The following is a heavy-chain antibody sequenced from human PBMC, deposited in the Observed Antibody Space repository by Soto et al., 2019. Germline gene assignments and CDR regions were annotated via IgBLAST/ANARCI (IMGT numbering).Heavy chain of an antibody. V-gene: IGHV4-59*01. D-gene: IGHD3-22*01. CDR3: ARAYDSSGYYCGFGAFDI. J-gene: IGHJ3*02. Sequence: PSETLSLTCTVSGGSISSYYWSWIRQSPGKGLEWIGYIYNSGSTNYNPSLKSRVTISVDTSKNQFSLKLSSVTAADTAVYYCARAYDSSGYYCGFGAFDIWGQGTMVTVSS. CDR2: IYNSGST. CDR1: GGSISSYY.